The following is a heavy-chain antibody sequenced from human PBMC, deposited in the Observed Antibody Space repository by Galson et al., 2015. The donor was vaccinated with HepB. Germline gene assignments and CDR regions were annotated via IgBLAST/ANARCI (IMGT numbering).Heavy chain of an antibody. CDR1: GYTFPSYG. CDR2: SSAYNGDT. J-gene: IGHJ5*02. V-gene: IGHV1-18*04. Sequence: SCKASGYTFPSYGISWVRQAPGQGLQWMGWSSAYNGDTNYAQKVQGRVTMTTDTSTSTAYMELRSLRTDDTAVYYCARGYCSGGSCEWFDPWGQGTLVTVSS. D-gene: IGHD2-15*01. CDR3: ARGYCSGGSCEWFDP.